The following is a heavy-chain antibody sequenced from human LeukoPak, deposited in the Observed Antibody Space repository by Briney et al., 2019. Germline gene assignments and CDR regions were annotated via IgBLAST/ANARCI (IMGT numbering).Heavy chain of an antibody. D-gene: IGHD6-6*01. J-gene: IGHJ4*02. CDR3: AVRGVGSSSDFDY. V-gene: IGHV3-23*01. Sequence: PGGSLRLSCAASGFTFRNYAMTWVRQAPGKGLEWVSLISDGGGSTYYADSVKGRFTISRDNSKNTLYLQMNSLRAEDTAVYYCAVRGVGSSSDFDYWGQGTLVTVSS. CDR2: ISDGGGST. CDR1: GFTFRNYA.